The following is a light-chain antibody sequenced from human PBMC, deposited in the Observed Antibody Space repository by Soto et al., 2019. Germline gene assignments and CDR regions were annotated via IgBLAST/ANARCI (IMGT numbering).Light chain of an antibody. J-gene: IGKJ1*01. CDR2: DAS. CDR1: QSISSW. V-gene: IGKV1-5*01. CDR3: QQYNIYPWT. Sequence: IQMPQSPSSLSSSLGDRVTITRRASQSISSWLAWYQQKPGKAPKLLIYDASSLESGVPSRFSGSGSGTEFALSISSLQPDDFATYYCQQYNIYPWTVGQGTKVDIK.